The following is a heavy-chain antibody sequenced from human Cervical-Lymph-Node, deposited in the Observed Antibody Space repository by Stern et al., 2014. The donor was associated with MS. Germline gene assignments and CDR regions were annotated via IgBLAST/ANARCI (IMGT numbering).Heavy chain of an antibody. D-gene: IGHD5-18*01. CDR2: IYYSGST. CDR1: GGSISSSSYY. V-gene: IGHV4-39*01. Sequence: QVQLQESGPGLVKPSETLSLTCTVSGGSISSSSYYWGWIRQPPGKGLEWIGSIYYSGSTYYNPSLTSRVTISVDTSKNQFSLRLSSVTAADTAVYYCVHGAMADYWGQGTLVTVSS. CDR3: VHGAMADY. J-gene: IGHJ4*02.